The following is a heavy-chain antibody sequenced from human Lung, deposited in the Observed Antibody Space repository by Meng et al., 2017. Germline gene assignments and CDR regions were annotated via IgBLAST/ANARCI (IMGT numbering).Heavy chain of an antibody. Sequence: QVHVQPSSPGLVKPSQPLPPPCAISGESGSGNRAAWNWIRQSPSRGLEWLGRTYYRSKWYSDYATSVRSRITINADTSKNQFSLQLNSLTPEDTAVYYCTGVGHKNWFDSWGQGTLVTVSS. CDR3: TGVGHKNWFDS. V-gene: IGHV6-1*01. CDR1: GESGSGNRAA. J-gene: IGHJ5*01. D-gene: IGHD2-21*01. CDR2: TYYRSKWYS.